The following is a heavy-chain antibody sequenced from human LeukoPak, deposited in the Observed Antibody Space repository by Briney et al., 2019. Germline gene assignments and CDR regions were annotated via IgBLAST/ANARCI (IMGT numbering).Heavy chain of an antibody. CDR2: IYPGDSDT. Sequence: GESLKISCKGSGYSFTSYWIGWVRQMPGKGLEWMGIIYPGDSDTRYSPSFQGQVTISADKSISPAYLQWSSLKASDTAMYYCARHRGVVPAAIFGVGTYYYYYYYMDVWGKGTTVTVSS. D-gene: IGHD2-2*02. CDR1: GYSFTSYW. CDR3: ARHRGVVPAAIFGVGTYYYYYYYMDV. J-gene: IGHJ6*03. V-gene: IGHV5-51*01.